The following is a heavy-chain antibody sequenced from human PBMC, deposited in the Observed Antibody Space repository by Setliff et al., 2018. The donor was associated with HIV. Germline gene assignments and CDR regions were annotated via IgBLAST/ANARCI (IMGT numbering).Heavy chain of an antibody. J-gene: IGHJ4*02. CDR1: GFSFSSYS. CDR2: ISSGTRYI. D-gene: IGHD1-26*01. V-gene: IGHV3-21*04. CDR3: ARGSREPHH. Sequence: PGESLKISCAASGFSFSSYSMNWVRQAPGKGLEWVSSISSGTRYIHYADSVKGRFTISRDNVKNALYLQMNSLRAEDTAVYYCARGSREPHHWGQGTLVTVSS.